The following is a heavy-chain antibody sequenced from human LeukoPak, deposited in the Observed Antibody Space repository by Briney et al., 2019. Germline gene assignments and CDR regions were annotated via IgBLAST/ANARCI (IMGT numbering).Heavy chain of an antibody. Sequence: GASVKVSCKASGYNFNSYGISWLRQVPGQGLEWMGWISGYNGLTRYGKNVQGRVTLTTDTSTRTAYMELRSLRSDDTAVYYCARGRGEKTSLPGDIVATIPGSGYYYYYMDVWGKGTTVTVSS. CDR1: GYNFNSYG. V-gene: IGHV1-18*01. CDR3: ARGRGEKTSLPGDIVATIPGSGYYYYYMDV. D-gene: IGHD5-12*01. J-gene: IGHJ6*03. CDR2: ISGYNGLT.